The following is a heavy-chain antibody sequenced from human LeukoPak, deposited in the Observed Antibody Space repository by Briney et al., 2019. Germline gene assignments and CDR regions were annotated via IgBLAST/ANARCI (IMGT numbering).Heavy chain of an antibody. V-gene: IGHV5-51*01. Sequence: GESLKISCKGSGYSFTIYWIGWVRQMPGKGMEWMGIYPGDSDTRYSPSFPGQVTISADKSISTAYLQWSSLKASDTAMYYCARRSPLPGDAFDIWGQGTMVTVSS. CDR1: GYSFTIYW. J-gene: IGHJ3*02. CDR2: YPGDSDT. CDR3: ARRSPLPGDAFDI.